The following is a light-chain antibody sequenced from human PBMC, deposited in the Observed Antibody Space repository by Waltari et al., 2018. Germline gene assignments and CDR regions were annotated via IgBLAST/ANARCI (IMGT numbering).Light chain of an antibody. Sequence: QSVLTQPPSASGTPGQGVTISCSGTYSNLGSNPVNWYQQVPGAAPKLLLYSNDRRPSGVPDRFSGSKSGTSASLVISGLQSGDEAFYHCATWDDTLNGQVFGGGTKLTVL. J-gene: IGLJ3*02. CDR2: SND. CDR1: YSNLGSNP. V-gene: IGLV1-44*01. CDR3: ATWDDTLNGQV.